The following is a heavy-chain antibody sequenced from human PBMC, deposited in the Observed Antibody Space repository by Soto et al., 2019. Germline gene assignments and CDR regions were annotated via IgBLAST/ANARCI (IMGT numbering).Heavy chain of an antibody. CDR2: IYYSGST. CDR3: ARDRYSSRANWFDP. J-gene: IGHJ5*02. Sequence: TLSLTCAVYGGSISSGGYYWSWIRQHPGKGLEWIGYIYYSGSTYYNPSLKSRVTISVDTSKNQFSLKLSSVTAADTAVYYCARDRYSSRANWFDPWGQGTLVTVSS. CDR1: GGSISSGGYY. V-gene: IGHV4-31*11. D-gene: IGHD2-21*01.